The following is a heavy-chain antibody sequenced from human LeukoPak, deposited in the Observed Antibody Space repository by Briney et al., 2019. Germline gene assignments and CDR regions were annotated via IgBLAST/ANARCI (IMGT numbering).Heavy chain of an antibody. CDR2: IFNGGST. D-gene: IGHD6-19*01. CDR1: GFAVSSNH. V-gene: IGHV3-53*01. CDR3: AKSAPGSGWHFDY. Sequence: GGSLRLSCAASGFAVSSNHMNWVRQAPGKGLEWVSVIFNGGSTYYADSVKGRFTISRDNSKNTLYLQMNSLRAEDTAVYYCAKSAPGSGWHFDYWGQGTLVTVSS. J-gene: IGHJ4*02.